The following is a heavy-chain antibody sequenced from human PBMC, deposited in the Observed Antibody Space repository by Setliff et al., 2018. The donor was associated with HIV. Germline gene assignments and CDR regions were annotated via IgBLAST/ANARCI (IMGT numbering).Heavy chain of an antibody. CDR2: IIPIFGTP. D-gene: IGHD1-1*01. Sequence: SVKVSCKASGGIFSRFAFSWVRQAPGQGLEWMGGIIPIFGTPSYAQKFQGRVTITTDESTNTVYMELHSLTSEDTAIYYCASSAGAVPTTAPYGDYYYYFYMDVWGKVTTVTVSS. J-gene: IGHJ6*03. CDR1: GGIFSRFA. CDR3: ASSAGAVPTTAPYGDYYYYFYMDV. V-gene: IGHV1-69*05.